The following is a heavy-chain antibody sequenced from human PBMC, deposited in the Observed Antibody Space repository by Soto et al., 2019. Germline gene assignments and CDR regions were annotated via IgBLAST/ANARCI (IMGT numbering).Heavy chain of an antibody. V-gene: IGHV4-34*01. Sequence: LQQWGAGLLKPSETLSLTCAVYGGSFSGYYWSWIRQPPGKGLEWIGEINHSGSTNYNPSLKLRVTTSVDPPKNQFPLKLSSVTAADTAVYYCARGYGRNFAYWGQGTLVTVSS. CDR1: GGSFSGYY. D-gene: IGHD3-10*01. CDR2: INHSGST. CDR3: ARGYGRNFAY. J-gene: IGHJ4*02.